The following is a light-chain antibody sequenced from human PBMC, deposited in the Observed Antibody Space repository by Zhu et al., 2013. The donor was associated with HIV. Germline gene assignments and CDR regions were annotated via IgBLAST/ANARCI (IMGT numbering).Light chain of an antibody. V-gene: IGKV3-20*01. CDR3: QQYNLWPPIT. Sequence: EIVLTQSPGTLSLSPGERATLSCRASQSITSNYLAWYQQNPGQAPRLLIYDASTRATGIPARFSGSGSGTDFTLTISSLEADDFALYYCQQYNLWPPITFGQGTRLE. CDR1: QSITSNY. CDR2: DAS. J-gene: IGKJ5*01.